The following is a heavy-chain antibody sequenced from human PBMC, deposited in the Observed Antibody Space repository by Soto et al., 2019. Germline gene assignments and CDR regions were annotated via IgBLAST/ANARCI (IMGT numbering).Heavy chain of an antibody. CDR1: GGSISSGGYY. D-gene: IGHD1-1*01. CDR3: ARDANNSDYYSGMDV. V-gene: IGHV4-30-4*01. CDR2: IYHSGST. Sequence: QVQLQESGPGLVKPSQTLSLTCSVSGGSISSGGYYWSWIRQPPGKGLEWTGYIYHSGSTYYNPSLKSRVTFALDTSKNEFSLKLTSVTAADTAVYYCARDANNSDYYSGMDVWGQGTTVTVSS. J-gene: IGHJ6*02.